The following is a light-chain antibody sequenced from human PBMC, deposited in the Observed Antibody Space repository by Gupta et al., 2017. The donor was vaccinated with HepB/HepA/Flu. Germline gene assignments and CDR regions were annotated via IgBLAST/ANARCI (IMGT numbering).Light chain of an antibody. V-gene: IGKV3-20*01. CDR3: HHEYLGPGT. J-gene: IGKJ2*02. CDR2: GAS. Sequence: IVLTQSPGTLSLSPGDRATLSCRASQFVPNNYLAWYQQRPGQAPRLLIYGASSRTTGVPDRFSGSGSGTEFTLTIIRVEPEDFGVFYCHHEYLGPGTFGQGTKLEIK. CDR1: QFVPNNY.